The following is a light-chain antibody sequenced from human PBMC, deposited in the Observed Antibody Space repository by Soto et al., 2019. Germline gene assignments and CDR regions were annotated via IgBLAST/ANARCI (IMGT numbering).Light chain of an antibody. J-gene: IGKJ5*01. CDR1: QSIGTW. Sequence: DIQMTQSPSTLSASVGDRVTITCGASQSIGTWLAWYQQTPGKAPKLLIYDASSLESGVPSRFSGSGSGTEFTLTISSLQPDDFATYYFQQYNSYSYTFGQGTRLEIK. CDR3: QQYNSYSYT. CDR2: DAS. V-gene: IGKV1-5*01.